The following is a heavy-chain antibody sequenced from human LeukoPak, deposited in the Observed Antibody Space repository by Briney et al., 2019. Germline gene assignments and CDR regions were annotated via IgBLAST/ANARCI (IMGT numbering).Heavy chain of an antibody. CDR1: GFTFSSYE. CDR2: ISSSGSTI. CDR3: ARDSPSLWFGELFQLDY. Sequence: GGSLRLSCAAAGFTFSSYEMNWVRQAPGKGLEWVSYISSSGSTIYYADSVKGRFTISRDNAKNSLYLQMNSLRAEDTAVYYCARDSPSLWFGELFQLDYWGQGTLVTVSS. D-gene: IGHD3-10*01. V-gene: IGHV3-48*03. J-gene: IGHJ4*02.